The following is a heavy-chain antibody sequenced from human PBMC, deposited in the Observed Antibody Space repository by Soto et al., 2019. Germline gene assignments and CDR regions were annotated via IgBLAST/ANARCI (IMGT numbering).Heavy chain of an antibody. J-gene: IGHJ5*02. V-gene: IGHV4-31*03. CDR2: IYYSGST. Sequence: TSETLSLTCTVSGGSISSGGYYWSWIRQHPGKGLEWIGYIYYSGSTYYNPSLKSRVTISVDTSKNQFSLKLSSVTAADTAVYYCARDGPSGWSGYSQQELGWFDPWGQGTLVTVSS. D-gene: IGHD3-3*01. CDR1: GGSISSGGYY. CDR3: ARDGPSGWSGYSQQELGWFDP.